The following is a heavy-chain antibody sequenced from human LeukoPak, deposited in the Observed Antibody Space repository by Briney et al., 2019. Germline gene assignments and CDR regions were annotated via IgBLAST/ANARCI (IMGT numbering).Heavy chain of an antibody. CDR2: ISGSISGSDDST. CDR1: GFTFSSYA. J-gene: IGHJ4*02. D-gene: IGHD6-25*01. V-gene: IGHV3-23*01. CDR3: ARRSRSGDAYYFDY. Sequence: GGSLRLSCAASGFTFSSYAMTWVRQAPGKGLEWVSAISGSISGSDDSTYYADSVKGRFTISRDNSKNTLYLQMNSLRAEDTAVYYCARRSRSGDAYYFDYWGQGTLVTVSS.